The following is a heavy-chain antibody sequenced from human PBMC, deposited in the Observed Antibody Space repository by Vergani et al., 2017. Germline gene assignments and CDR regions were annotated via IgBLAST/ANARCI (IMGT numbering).Heavy chain of an antibody. V-gene: IGHV2-70*04. CDR1: GFSLSTSGMR. D-gene: IGHD4-11*01. Sequence: QVTLKESGPALVKPTQTLTLTCTFSGFSLSTSGMRVSWIRQPPGKALEWLARIDWDDDKFYSTSLKTRLAIPKDPSKNQVVLTMTNMDPVDTATYYCARFRTTLDAFDIWGQGTMVTVSS. CDR2: IDWDDDK. J-gene: IGHJ3*02. CDR3: ARFRTTLDAFDI.